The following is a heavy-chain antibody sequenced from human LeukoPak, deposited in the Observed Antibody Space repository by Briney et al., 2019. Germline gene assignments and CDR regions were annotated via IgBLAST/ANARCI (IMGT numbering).Heavy chain of an antibody. CDR1: GYTFTSYY. D-gene: IGHD4-17*01. Sequence: GASVKVSCKASGYTFTSYYMHWVRQAPGQGLEWMGIINPSGGSTSYAQKFQGRVTMTRDTSTSTVYMELSSLRSEDTAVYYCARVNRLTYGDYEANYFDYWGQGTLVTVSS. CDR2: INPSGGST. CDR3: ARVNRLTYGDYEANYFDY. J-gene: IGHJ4*02. V-gene: IGHV1-46*01.